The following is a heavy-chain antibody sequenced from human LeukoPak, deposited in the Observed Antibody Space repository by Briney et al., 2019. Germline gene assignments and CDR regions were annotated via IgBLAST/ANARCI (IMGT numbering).Heavy chain of an antibody. CDR1: GFSLRAYD. CDR2: IDGGGDIM. CDR3: AMRDRGYGLDI. Sequence: GGSLRLSCAASGFSLRAYDLIWVRQAPGKGLDWVSIIDGGGDIMMYEDSVKGRFTISRDNSKNTFYLQMNSLRVEDTAVYYCAMRDRGYGLDIWGQGTMVTVSS. D-gene: IGHD3-10*01. J-gene: IGHJ3*02. V-gene: IGHV3-23*01.